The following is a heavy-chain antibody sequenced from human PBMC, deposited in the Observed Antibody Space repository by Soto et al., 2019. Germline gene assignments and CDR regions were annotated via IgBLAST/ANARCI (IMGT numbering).Heavy chain of an antibody. D-gene: IGHD3-10*01. V-gene: IGHV4-34*01. CDR3: ASYYASGSNYNWFDP. CDR2: INHSGST. J-gene: IGHJ5*02. CDR1: GGSFSGYY. Sequence: NPSETLSLTCAVYGGSFSGYYWSWIRQPPGKGLEWIGEINHSGSTNYNPSLKSRVTISVDTSKNQFSLKLSSVTAADTAVYYCASYYASGSNYNWFDPWGQGTLVTVSS.